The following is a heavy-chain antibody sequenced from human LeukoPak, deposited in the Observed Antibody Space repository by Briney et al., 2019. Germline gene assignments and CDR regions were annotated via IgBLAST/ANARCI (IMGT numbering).Heavy chain of an antibody. CDR3: AKGLAGAGHFAY. CDR1: GFTFSSHA. J-gene: IGHJ4*02. V-gene: IGHV3-23*01. Sequence: GGSLRLSCAASGFTFSSHAMSWVRQAPGKGLEWVSAISGSGGSTYYADSVKGRFTISRDKSKNTLYLQMNSLRAEDTAVYYCAKGLAGAGHFAYWAREPWSPSPQ. CDR2: ISGSGGST. D-gene: IGHD6-19*01.